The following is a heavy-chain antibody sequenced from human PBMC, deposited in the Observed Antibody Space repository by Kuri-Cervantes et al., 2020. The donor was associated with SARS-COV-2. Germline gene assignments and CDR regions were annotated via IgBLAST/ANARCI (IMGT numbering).Heavy chain of an antibody. Sequence: ASVKVSCKASGYTFTGYYIHWVRQAPGQGLEWMGWINPNTGGPNYAQKFQGRVTMTRDPSTSTAYIELSGLTSDDTAVYYCARELMPYGGNSIDSWGQGTLVTVSS. CDR3: ARELMPYGGNSIDS. V-gene: IGHV1-2*02. CDR2: INPNTGGP. D-gene: IGHD4-23*01. CDR1: GYTFTGYY. J-gene: IGHJ4*02.